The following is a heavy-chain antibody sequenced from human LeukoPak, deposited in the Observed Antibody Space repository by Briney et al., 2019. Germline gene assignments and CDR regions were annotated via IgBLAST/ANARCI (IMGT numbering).Heavy chain of an antibody. V-gene: IGHV1-2*02. Sequence: ASVKVSCKASGYTFTGYYMHWVRQAPGQGLEWMGWINPNSGGTNYAQKFQGRVTMTRDTSISTAYMELSRLRPDDTAVYYCARNYGDYENAFDIWGQGTMVTVSS. CDR3: ARNYGDYENAFDI. D-gene: IGHD4-17*01. CDR2: INPNSGGT. CDR1: GYTFTGYY. J-gene: IGHJ3*02.